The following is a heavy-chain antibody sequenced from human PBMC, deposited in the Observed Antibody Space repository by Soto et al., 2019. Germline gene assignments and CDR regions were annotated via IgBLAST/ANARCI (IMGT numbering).Heavy chain of an antibody. Sequence: EVQLVDSGGGLVKPGGSLRLSCAASGFTFSSYSMNWVRQPPGKGLEWVSSISSSSSYIYYEDSVKGRFTISRDNGKNSRYLRRNSRRAEDTAVYYCARSLRGYYYYHMDVWGKGTTVAVSS. V-gene: IGHV3-21*01. CDR3: ARSLRGYYYYHMDV. J-gene: IGHJ6*03. CDR2: ISSSSSYI. CDR1: GFTFSSYS.